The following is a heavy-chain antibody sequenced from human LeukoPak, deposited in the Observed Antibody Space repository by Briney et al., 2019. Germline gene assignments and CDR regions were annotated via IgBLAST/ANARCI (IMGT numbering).Heavy chain of an antibody. CDR1: GFRFVSYA. J-gene: IGHJ4*02. Sequence: PGGSLRLSCVASGFRFVSYAMTWVRQAPGKGLDWVSTISGNGVSTYYADSVKGRFTISRDNSKNTVHLQMNSLRVEDTALYYCAKNEVRDISSLDYWGQGTLVTVSS. V-gene: IGHV3-23*01. D-gene: IGHD2-21*01. CDR2: ISGNGVST. CDR3: AKNEVRDISSLDY.